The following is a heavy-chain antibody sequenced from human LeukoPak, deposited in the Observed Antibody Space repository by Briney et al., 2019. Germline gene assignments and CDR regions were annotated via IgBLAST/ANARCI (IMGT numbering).Heavy chain of an antibody. CDR3: ARELPGY. CDR2: IYTNGGA. V-gene: IGHV4-61*02. J-gene: IGHJ4*02. D-gene: IGHD1-26*01. CDR1: GGSVTSGNYY. Sequence: SQTLSLTCTVSGGSVTSGNYYWNWIRQPAGKGLEWIGRIYTNGGASYNPSLKSRVTISIDASKNQFSLKLSSVTAADTAVYYCARELPGYWGQGILVTVSS.